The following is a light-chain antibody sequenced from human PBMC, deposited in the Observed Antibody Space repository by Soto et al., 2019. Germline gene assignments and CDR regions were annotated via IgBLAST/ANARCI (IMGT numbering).Light chain of an antibody. Sequence: DIQMTQSPSSLSASVGDRVTITCRASQSISNYVNWYKQKPGKAPKFLIYAASSLQSGVPSRFSGSGSGTDFTLTISSLQPEDFATYYCQQSYSTPRTFGQGTKVKI. V-gene: IGKV1-39*01. CDR3: QQSYSTPRT. CDR2: AAS. J-gene: IGKJ1*01. CDR1: QSISNY.